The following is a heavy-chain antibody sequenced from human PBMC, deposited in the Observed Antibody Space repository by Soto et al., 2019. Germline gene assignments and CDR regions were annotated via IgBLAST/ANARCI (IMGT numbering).Heavy chain of an antibody. J-gene: IGHJ5*02. Sequence: GASVKVSCKASGGTFSSYAISWVRQAPGQGLEWMGGIIPIFGTANYAQKFQGRVTITADESTSTAYMELSSLRSEDTAVYYCARELDSSSWYNCFDPWGQGTLVTVSS. CDR3: ARELDSSSWYNCFDP. CDR1: GGTFSSYA. V-gene: IGHV1-69*13. D-gene: IGHD6-13*01. CDR2: IIPIFGTA.